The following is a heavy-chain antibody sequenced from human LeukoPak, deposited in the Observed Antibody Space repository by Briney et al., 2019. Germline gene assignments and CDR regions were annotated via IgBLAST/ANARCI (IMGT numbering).Heavy chain of an antibody. V-gene: IGHV3-48*02. CDR2: ISSSSSTI. CDR3: ARDATTGNWFDP. D-gene: IGHD4-17*01. J-gene: IGHJ5*02. CDR1: GFTFSIYS. Sequence: PGGSLRLSCAASGFTFSIYSMNWVRQAPGKGLEWVSSISSSSSTIYHADSVKGRFTISRDNAKNSLYLQMNSLRDEDTAVYYCARDATTGNWFDPWGQGTLVTASS.